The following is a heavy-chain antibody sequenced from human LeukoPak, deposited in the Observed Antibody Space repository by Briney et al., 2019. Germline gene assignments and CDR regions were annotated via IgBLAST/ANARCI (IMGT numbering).Heavy chain of an antibody. V-gene: IGHV4-4*01. J-gene: IGHJ4*02. CDR2: ISLRGLT. CDR3: LRESEPFSPFGS. Sequence: SETLSLTCGVSGGSISGTNWWSWVRPPPGQGLEWSGEISLRGLTNYHPSLRSRLTMVLDDTKNHVSLNLTSVTAAATAWYCSLRESEPFSPFGSWGQGTLVSVHS. CDR1: GGSISGTNW.